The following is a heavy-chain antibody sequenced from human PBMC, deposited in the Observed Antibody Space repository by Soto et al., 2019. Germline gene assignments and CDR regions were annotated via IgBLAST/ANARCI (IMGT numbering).Heavy chain of an antibody. Sequence: QVQLVESGGGVVQPGRSLRLSCAASGFTFSSLGMHWVRQAPGKGLEWVAIISNDGTGKYYADSVKGRFTISRDNSRNTLALQLNSLRTEDTAVYYCAQEIGDSNAYPLDYWGQGTLVTVSS. CDR2: ISNDGTGK. J-gene: IGHJ4*02. CDR1: GFTFSSLG. D-gene: IGHD3-16*01. CDR3: AQEIGDSNAYPLDY. V-gene: IGHV3-30*18.